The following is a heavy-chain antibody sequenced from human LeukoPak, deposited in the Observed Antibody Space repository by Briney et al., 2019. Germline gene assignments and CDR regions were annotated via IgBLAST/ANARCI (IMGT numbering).Heavy chain of an antibody. Sequence: PSETLSLTCTVSGGSISSYYWSWIRQPPGKGLEGIGYIYYSGSTNYNPSLKSRVTISVDTSKNQFSLKLSSVTAADTAVYYCARAPRGDWGLDYWGQGTLVTVSS. D-gene: IGHD3-16*01. V-gene: IGHV4-59*01. CDR1: GGSISSYY. J-gene: IGHJ4*02. CDR2: IYYSGST. CDR3: ARAPRGDWGLDY.